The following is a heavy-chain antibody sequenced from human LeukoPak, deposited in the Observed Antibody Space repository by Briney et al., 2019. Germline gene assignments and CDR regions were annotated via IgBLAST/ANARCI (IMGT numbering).Heavy chain of an antibody. D-gene: IGHD2-15*01. CDR3: ARRCSGGSCYSESEKDY. CDR2: IYYSGST. CDR1: GGSISSSSYY. V-gene: IGHV4-39*01. Sequence: SETLSLTCTVSGGSISSSSYYWGWIRQPPGEGLEWIGSIYYSGSTYYNPSLKSRVTISVDTSKNQFSLKLSSVTAADTAVYYCARRCSGGSCYSESEKDYWGQGTLVTVSS. J-gene: IGHJ4*02.